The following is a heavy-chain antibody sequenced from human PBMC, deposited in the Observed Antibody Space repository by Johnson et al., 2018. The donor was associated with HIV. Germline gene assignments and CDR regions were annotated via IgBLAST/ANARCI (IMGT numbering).Heavy chain of an antibody. V-gene: IGHV3-20*04. CDR2: INWNGGST. J-gene: IGHJ3*02. Sequence: MLLVESGGGVVRPGGSLRLSCAASGFTFDDYGMSWVRQVPGKGLEWVSGINWNGGSTGYADSVKGRFTISRDNAKNSLYLQMNSLRAEDTAVYYCGGVGRTGSAFNIWGLGTMVTVSS. D-gene: IGHD2-15*01. CDR1: GFTFDDYG. CDR3: GGVGRTGSAFNI.